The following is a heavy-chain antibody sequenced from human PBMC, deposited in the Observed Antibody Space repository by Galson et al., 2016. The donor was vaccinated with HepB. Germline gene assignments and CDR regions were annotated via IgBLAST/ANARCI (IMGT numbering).Heavy chain of an antibody. CDR1: GFAFSNAW. D-gene: IGHD6-13*01. CDR3: ARISSSPGVIYYYYMDV. CDR2: IKHKDDGGTT. Sequence: SLRLSCAASGFAFSNAWMNWVRQAPGKGLEWIGRIKHKDDGGTTEYAASVKGRFTISRDDSKNILYLQMDNLTNGDTAVYYCARISSSPGVIYYYYMDVWGKGITVTVSS. J-gene: IGHJ6*03. V-gene: IGHV3-15*01.